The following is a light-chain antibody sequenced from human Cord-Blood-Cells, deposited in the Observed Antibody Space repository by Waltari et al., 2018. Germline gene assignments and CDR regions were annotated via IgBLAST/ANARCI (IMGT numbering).Light chain of an antibody. CDR2: QDS. J-gene: IGLJ1*01. CDR3: QAWDSSTYV. CDR1: KLGDKY. Sequence: SYELTQPSSVSVSPGQTASITCSGDKLGDKYACWYQQKPAQSPVLVIYQDSKRPSGSPGLFSCSNTENTSTLTISGTQSMDEADYYCQAWDSSTYVFGTGTKVTVL. V-gene: IGLV3-1*01.